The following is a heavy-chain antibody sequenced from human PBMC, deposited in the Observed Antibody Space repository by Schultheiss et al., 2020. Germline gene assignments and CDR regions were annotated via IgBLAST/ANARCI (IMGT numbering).Heavy chain of an antibody. CDR2: IYASGST. J-gene: IGHJ4*02. Sequence: SETLSLTCTVSGGSISSYYWTWIRQPAGKGLELIGRIYASGSTNYNPSLKSRVTMSVDTSRNQFSLNLISLTAADTAVYYCARGPSGWGGNYFDFWGQGTLVTVSS. CDR1: GGSISSYY. V-gene: IGHV4-4*07. CDR3: ARGPSGWGGNYFDF. D-gene: IGHD6-19*01.